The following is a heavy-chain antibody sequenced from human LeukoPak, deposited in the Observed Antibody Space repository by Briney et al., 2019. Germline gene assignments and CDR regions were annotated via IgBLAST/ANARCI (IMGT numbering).Heavy chain of an antibody. J-gene: IGHJ4*02. CDR1: GFTFSSYY. CDR2: IKQDGSEK. CDR3: ARVHILWFGELERYFDY. D-gene: IGHD3-10*01. Sequence: GGSLRLSCAASGFTFSSYYMSWVSQAPGKGLEWVANIKQDGSEKYYVDSVKGRFTISRDNAKNSLYLQMNSLRAEDTAVYYCARVHILWFGELERYFDYWGQGTLVTVSS. V-gene: IGHV3-7*04.